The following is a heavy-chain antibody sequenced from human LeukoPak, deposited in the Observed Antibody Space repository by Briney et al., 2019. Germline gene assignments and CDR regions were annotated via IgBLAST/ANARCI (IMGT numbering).Heavy chain of an antibody. Sequence: PGGSLRLSCAAPGFTFSSYAMSWVRQAPGKGLEWVSAISGSGGSTYYADSVKGRFTISRDNSKNTLYLQMNSLRAEDTAVYYCAKDRRMHRYNWNVLLDYWGQGTLVTVSS. V-gene: IGHV3-23*01. D-gene: IGHD1-20*01. CDR2: ISGSGGST. CDR1: GFTFSSYA. J-gene: IGHJ4*02. CDR3: AKDRRMHRYNWNVLLDY.